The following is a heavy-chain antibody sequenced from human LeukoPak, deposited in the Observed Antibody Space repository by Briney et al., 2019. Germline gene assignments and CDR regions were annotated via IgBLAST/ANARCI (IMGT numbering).Heavy chain of an antibody. V-gene: IGHV1-58*01. Sequence: KVSCKASGFTFTSSAVQWVRQARGQRLEWIGWIVVGSGNTNYAQKFQERVTITRDMSTSTAYMELSSLRSEDTAVYYCAAGYGGSTDFDYWGQGTLVTVSS. CDR3: AAGYGGSTDFDY. CDR1: GFTFTSSA. J-gene: IGHJ4*02. CDR2: IVVGSGNT. D-gene: IGHD4-23*01.